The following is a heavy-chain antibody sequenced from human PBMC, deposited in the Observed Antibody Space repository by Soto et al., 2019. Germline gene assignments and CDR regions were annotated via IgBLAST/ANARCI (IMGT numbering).Heavy chain of an antibody. V-gene: IGHV1-24*01. D-gene: IGHD2-2*01. CDR3: ATGRICSSTSCYGDYNWFDP. J-gene: IGHJ5*02. Sequence: GASVKVSCKVSGYTLTELSMHWVRQAPGKGLEWMGGFDPEDGETIYAQKFQGRVTMTEDTSTDTAYMELSSLRSEDTAVYYCATGRICSSTSCYGDYNWFDPWGQGTLVTVSS. CDR1: GYTLTELS. CDR2: FDPEDGET.